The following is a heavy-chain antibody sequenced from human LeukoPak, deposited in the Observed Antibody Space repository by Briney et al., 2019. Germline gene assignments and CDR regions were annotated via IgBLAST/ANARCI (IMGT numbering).Heavy chain of an antibody. CDR1: GFTFSSSA. CDR3: ADCGGDCYSPFDY. J-gene: IGHJ4*02. V-gene: IGHV3-23*01. CDR2: ISGSGVTT. D-gene: IGHD2-21*02. Sequence: PGGSLRLSCAASGFTFSSSAMSWVRQAPGKGLEWVSAISGSGVTTYYAASVKGRFTISRDNSKNTLYLQMNSLRAEDTAVYYCADCGGDCYSPFDYWGQGTAVTVSS.